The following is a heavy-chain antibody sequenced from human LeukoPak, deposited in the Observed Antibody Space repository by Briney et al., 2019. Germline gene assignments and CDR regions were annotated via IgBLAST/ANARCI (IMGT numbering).Heavy chain of an antibody. CDR2: IYYSGST. CDR3: ASYQGREAVYYYGMDV. D-gene: IGHD2-2*01. CDR1: GGSISSSSTYF. V-gene: IGHV4-39*01. J-gene: IGHJ6*02. Sequence: SETLSLTCTVSGGSISSSSTYFWGWIRQPPGKGLEWIGSIYYSGSTYYNPSLKSRVTISVDTSKNQFSLKLSSVTAADTAVYYCASYQGREAVYYYGMDVWGQGTTVTVSS.